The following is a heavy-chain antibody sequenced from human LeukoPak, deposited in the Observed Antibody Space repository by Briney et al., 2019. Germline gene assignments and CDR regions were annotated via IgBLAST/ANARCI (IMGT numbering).Heavy chain of an antibody. V-gene: IGHV4-4*07. D-gene: IGHD6-13*01. CDR1: GGSISSYY. CDR3: ARAPRIAAAGPLFDY. J-gene: IGHJ4*02. CDR2: IYTSGST. Sequence: PSETLSLTCTVSGGSISSYYWSWIRQPAGKGLEWIGRIYTSGSTNYNPSLKSRVTMSVDTSKNQFSLKLSSVTAADTAVYYCARAPRIAAAGPLFDYWGQGTLVTVSS.